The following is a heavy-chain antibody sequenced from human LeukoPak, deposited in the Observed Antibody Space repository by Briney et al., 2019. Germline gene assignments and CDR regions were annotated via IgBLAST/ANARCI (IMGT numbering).Heavy chain of an antibody. D-gene: IGHD6-6*01. CDR1: GGSISSYY. Sequence: SETLSLTCTVSGGSISSYYWSWIRQPPGKGLEWIGSIYYSGSTYYNPSLKSRVTISVDTSKNQFSLKLSSVTAADTAVYYCARDRIAARYDAFDIWGQGTMVTVSS. V-gene: IGHV4-59*12. J-gene: IGHJ3*02. CDR3: ARDRIAARYDAFDI. CDR2: IYYSGST.